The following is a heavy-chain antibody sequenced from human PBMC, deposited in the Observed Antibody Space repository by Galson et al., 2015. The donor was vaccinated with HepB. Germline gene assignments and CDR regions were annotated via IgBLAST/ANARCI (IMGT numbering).Heavy chain of an antibody. J-gene: IGHJ6*03. D-gene: IGHD2-2*01. CDR1: GYTFTSYA. CDR3: ASRYCSSTSCYQNYYYMDV. Sequence: SCKASGYTFTSYAMHWVRQAPGQRLEWMGWINAGNGNTKYSQKFQGRVTITRDTSASTAYMELSSLRSEDTAVYYCASRYCSSTSCYQNYYYMDVWGKGTTVTVSS. V-gene: IGHV1-3*01. CDR2: INAGNGNT.